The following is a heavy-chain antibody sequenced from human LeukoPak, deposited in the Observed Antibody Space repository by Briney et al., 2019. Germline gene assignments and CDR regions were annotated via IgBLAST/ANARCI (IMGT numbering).Heavy chain of an antibody. D-gene: IGHD6-13*01. J-gene: IGHJ6*02. CDR1: GFTLSSYW. Sequence: GGSLRLSCAASGFTLSSYWMSWVRQAPGKGLEWVANIKQDGSEKYYVDSVKGRFTISRDNAKNSLYLQMNSLRAEDTAVYYCARDRIAAAGTYYYGMDVWGQGTTVTVSS. V-gene: IGHV3-7*01. CDR2: IKQDGSEK. CDR3: ARDRIAAAGTYYYGMDV.